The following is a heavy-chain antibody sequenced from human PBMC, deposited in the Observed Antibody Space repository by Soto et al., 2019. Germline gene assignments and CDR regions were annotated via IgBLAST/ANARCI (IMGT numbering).Heavy chain of an antibody. Sequence: SETLSLTCTVSGGSISSGGYYSSWIRQHPGKGLEWIGYIYYSGSTYYNPSLKSRVTISIDTSKNQFSLKLSSVTAADTAVYYCVSSGNDFWSGYPHAQFDYWGQGTLVTVSS. CDR2: IYYSGST. V-gene: IGHV4-31*03. J-gene: IGHJ4*02. D-gene: IGHD3-3*01. CDR1: GGSISSGGYY. CDR3: VSSGNDFWSGYPHAQFDY.